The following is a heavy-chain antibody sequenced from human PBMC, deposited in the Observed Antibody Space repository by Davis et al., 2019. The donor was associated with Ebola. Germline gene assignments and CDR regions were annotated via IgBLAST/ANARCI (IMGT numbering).Heavy chain of an antibody. V-gene: IGHV1-69*13. J-gene: IGHJ4*02. D-gene: IGHD6-6*01. Sequence: SSVKVSCKASGGSFYSYAISWVRRAPGQGLEWMGGIVPMFGPPTYADRFQGRVTITADESTSTAYMELSSLRSEDTAVYYCAVGVGSIAADYWGQGTLVTVSS. CDR1: GGSFYSYA. CDR3: AVGVGSIAADY. CDR2: IVPMFGPP.